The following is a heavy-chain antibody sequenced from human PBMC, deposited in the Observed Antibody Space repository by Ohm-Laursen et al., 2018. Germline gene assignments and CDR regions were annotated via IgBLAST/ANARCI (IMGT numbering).Heavy chain of an antibody. V-gene: IGHV3-33*01. D-gene: IGHD3-16*01. CDR1: GFTFSSFG. Sequence: SLRLSCTASGFTFSSFGMHWVRQAPGKGLEWVAAMSFGGSNEYYADSVKGRFTISRDSSKNTLYLQMNSLGAEDTALYYCARESNPYYFDCWGQGTLVTVSS. CDR3: ARESNPYYFDC. CDR2: MSFGGSNE. J-gene: IGHJ4*02.